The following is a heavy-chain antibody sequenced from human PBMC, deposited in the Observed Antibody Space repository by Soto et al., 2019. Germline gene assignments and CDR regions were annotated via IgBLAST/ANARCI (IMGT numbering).Heavy chain of an antibody. CDR2: IDPTDSYT. Sequence: GESLKISCQASGYSFTTYWISWVRQMPGKGLECMGRIDPTDSYTDYGPSFQGHVTISADKSISTAYLQWSSLKASDTATYYCARDGSMNWFDPWGQGTLVTVSS. J-gene: IGHJ5*02. V-gene: IGHV5-10-1*01. D-gene: IGHD3-10*01. CDR1: GYSFTTYW. CDR3: ARDGSMNWFDP.